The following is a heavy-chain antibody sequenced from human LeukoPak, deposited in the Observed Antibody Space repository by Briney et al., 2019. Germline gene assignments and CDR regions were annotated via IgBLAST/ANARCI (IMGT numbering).Heavy chain of an antibody. V-gene: IGHV3-11*01. CDR1: GFTFSDYY. Sequence: GGSLRLSCAASGFTFSDYYMSWIRQAPGKGLEWISYISSSGSTIYYADSVKGRFTISRDNARNSLYLQMNGLRAEDTAVYYCAKDPNFYYCMDVWGKGTTVTISS. J-gene: IGHJ6*03. CDR3: AKDPNFYYCMDV. CDR2: ISSSGSTI.